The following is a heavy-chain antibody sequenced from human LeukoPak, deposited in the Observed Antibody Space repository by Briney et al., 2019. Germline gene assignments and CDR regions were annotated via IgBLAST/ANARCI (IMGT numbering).Heavy chain of an antibody. CDR1: GGSISSYY. V-gene: IGHV4-59*08. Sequence: PSETLSLTCPVSGGSISSYYWSWIRQPPGKGLEWIAYISDIGSINYNPSLKSRVTISLDTSKKQFSLKLSSVTAPDTAVYYCAGHHPRNTVDFWGQGALVTVSS. D-gene: IGHD2/OR15-2a*01. J-gene: IGHJ4*02. CDR2: ISDIGSI. CDR3: AGHHPRNTVDF.